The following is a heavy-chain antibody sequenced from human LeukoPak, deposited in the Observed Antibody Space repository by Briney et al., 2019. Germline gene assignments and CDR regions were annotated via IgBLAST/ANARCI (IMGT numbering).Heavy chain of an antibody. V-gene: IGHV3-30*01. CDR3: ARGSYYYDSSGYYFDY. Sequence: GGSLRLSCAASGFTFSSYAMHWVRQAPGKGLEWVAVISYDGSNKYYADSVKGRFTISRDNSKNTLYLQMNSLRAEDTAVYYCARGSYYYDSSGYYFDYWGQGALVTVSS. CDR1: GFTFSSYA. CDR2: ISYDGSNK. J-gene: IGHJ4*02. D-gene: IGHD3-22*01.